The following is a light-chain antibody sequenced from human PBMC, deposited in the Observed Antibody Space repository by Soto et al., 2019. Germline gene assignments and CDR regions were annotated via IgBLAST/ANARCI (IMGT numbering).Light chain of an antibody. V-gene: IGKV3-20*01. CDR2: GAS. Sequence: EIVLTQSPGTLSLSPGERATLSCRASQSVSSSYLAWYQQKPGQAPRLLIYGASSRATGIPDRFSGSGSGTDFALAISRLEPADFAVYYCQQYGSSRPCTCDQGTKLEIK. J-gene: IGKJ2*02. CDR1: QSVSSSY. CDR3: QQYGSSRPCT.